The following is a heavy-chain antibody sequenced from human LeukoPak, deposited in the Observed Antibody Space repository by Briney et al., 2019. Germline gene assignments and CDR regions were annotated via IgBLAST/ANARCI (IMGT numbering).Heavy chain of an antibody. V-gene: IGHV4-39*07. D-gene: IGHD3-22*01. CDR3: ARDADYYDSSGYFDY. J-gene: IGHJ4*02. CDR2: IYYSGST. CDR1: GGSISSSSYY. Sequence: SETLSLTCTVSGGSISSSSYYWGWIRQPPGKGLEWIGSIYYSGSTYYNPSLKSRVTISVDTSKNQFSLKLSSVTAADTAVYYWARDADYYDSSGYFDYWGQGTLVTVSS.